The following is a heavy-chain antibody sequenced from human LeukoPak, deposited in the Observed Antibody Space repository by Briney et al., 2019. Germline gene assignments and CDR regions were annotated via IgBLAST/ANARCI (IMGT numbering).Heavy chain of an antibody. V-gene: IGHV4-4*07. CDR3: ARGSTVVANWFDP. D-gene: IGHD4-23*01. J-gene: IGHJ5*02. CDR2: IYYSGST. CDR1: GGSISSYY. Sequence: SETLSLTCTVSGGSISSYYWSWIRQPAGKGLEWIGSIYYSGSTYYNPSLKSRVTISVDTSKNQFSLKLSSVTAADTAVYYCARGSTVVANWFDPWGQGTLVTVSS.